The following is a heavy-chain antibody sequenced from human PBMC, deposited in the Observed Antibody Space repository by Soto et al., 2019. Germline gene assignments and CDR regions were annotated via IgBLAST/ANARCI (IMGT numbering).Heavy chain of an antibody. Sequence: PAKVCCKASGDSLNSYAISWVRQEKEQGLEWMGRIIPILGIANHAQKFQGRVTITADKSTSTAYMELSSLRSEDRAVYYCATIVVVPAVRGKSTATSPNDAFDIWGQGTMVTVSS. CDR3: ATIVVVPAVRGKSTATSPNDAFDI. CDR1: GDSLNSYA. D-gene: IGHD2-2*01. J-gene: IGHJ3*02. V-gene: IGHV1-69*04. CDR2: IIPILGIA.